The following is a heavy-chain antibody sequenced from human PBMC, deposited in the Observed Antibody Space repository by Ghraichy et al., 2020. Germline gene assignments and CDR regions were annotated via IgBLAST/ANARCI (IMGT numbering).Heavy chain of an antibody. J-gene: IGHJ6*03. CDR2: ICDSGST. Sequence: SETLSLTCAVSGGSISSYYYCWSCIPQRPGKGWEWIMYICDSGSTYYNPSRKVRVTISIDRSKNHFSLKLSSVTAADTAVYYCARALWGGDYGSELTYYSCMDVWGKGTTVTVSS. CDR3: ARALWGGDYGSELTYYSCMDV. CDR1: GGSISSYYYC. V-gene: IGHV4-30-2*01. D-gene: IGHD3-10*01.